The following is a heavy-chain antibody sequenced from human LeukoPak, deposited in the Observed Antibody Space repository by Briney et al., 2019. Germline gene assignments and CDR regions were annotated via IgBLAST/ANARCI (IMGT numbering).Heavy chain of an antibody. CDR3: GLHGDY. Sequence: GGSLGLSCAASGFTFSSYGMNWVRQAPGKGLEWVSSIINSSSYRYYADSEKGLFTISRDNDKNSLYLQMNSLRADDTAVYYCGLHGDYWGQGTLVTVSS. V-gene: IGHV3-21*01. CDR2: IINSSSYR. CDR1: GFTFSSYG. D-gene: IGHD5-12*01. J-gene: IGHJ4*02.